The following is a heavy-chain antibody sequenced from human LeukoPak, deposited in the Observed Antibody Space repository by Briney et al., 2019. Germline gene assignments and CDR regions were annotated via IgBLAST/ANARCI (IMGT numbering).Heavy chain of an antibody. Sequence: ASVKVSCKASGYTFTGYYMHWVRQASGQGLEWMGWISAYNGNTNYAQKLQGRVTMTTDTSTSTAYMELRSLRSDDTAVYYCARGEYYANWFDPWGQGTLVTVSS. CDR3: ARGEYYANWFDP. D-gene: IGHD3-10*01. V-gene: IGHV1-18*04. CDR2: ISAYNGNT. CDR1: GYTFTGYY. J-gene: IGHJ5*02.